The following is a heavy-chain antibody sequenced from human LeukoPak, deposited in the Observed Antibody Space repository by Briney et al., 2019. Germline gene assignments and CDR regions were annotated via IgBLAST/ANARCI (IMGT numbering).Heavy chain of an antibody. Sequence: GGSLRLSCTASGFTFGDYAMSWVRQAPGKGLEWVGFIRSKAYGGTTEYAASVKGRFTISRDDSKSIAYLQMNSLKTEDTAVYYCTRGQLGFGELSVDYWGQGTLVTVSS. V-gene: IGHV3-49*04. CDR2: IRSKAYGGTT. D-gene: IGHD3-10*01. CDR1: GFTFGDYA. CDR3: TRGQLGFGELSVDY. J-gene: IGHJ4*02.